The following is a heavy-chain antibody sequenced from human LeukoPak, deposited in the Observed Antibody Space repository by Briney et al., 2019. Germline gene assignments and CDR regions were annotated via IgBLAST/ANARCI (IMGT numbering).Heavy chain of an antibody. V-gene: IGHV4-59*01. CDR2: IYYSGRT. CDR3: ARRTGPPAYAFDI. D-gene: IGHD1-14*01. J-gene: IGHJ3*02. Sequence: SETLSLTCSVSGGPISSYYWSWIRQPPGKGGECWGNIYYSGRTNYNPSLKSLVTISLDTSNTQFSLSQSSVPAWESAGYYCARRTGPPAYAFDIWGQGTMVTVSS. CDR1: GGPISSYY.